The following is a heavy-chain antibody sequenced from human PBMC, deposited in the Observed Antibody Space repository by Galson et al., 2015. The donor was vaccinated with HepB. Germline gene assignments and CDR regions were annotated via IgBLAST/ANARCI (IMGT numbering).Heavy chain of an antibody. CDR2: IRGSSSDT. D-gene: IGHD7-27*01. CDR3: ACANTGALSYFDY. V-gene: IGHV3-23*01. J-gene: IGHJ4*02. Sequence: SLRLSCAASGFTFSNYAMSWVRRAPGKGLEWVSGIRGSSSDTYYADSVKGRFTISRDNSRNTHYLHMNSLRAADTAVYYCACANTGALSYFDYWGPGTLVTVSS. CDR1: GFTFSNYA.